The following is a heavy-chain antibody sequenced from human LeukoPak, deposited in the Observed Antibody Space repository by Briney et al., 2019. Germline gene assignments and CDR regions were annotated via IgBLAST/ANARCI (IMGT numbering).Heavy chain of an antibody. CDR3: ARHRLAQVHFDS. J-gene: IGHJ4*02. Sequence: NPSETLSLTCTVSGGSISTYYWSWIRQPPGKGLEWIGYIYPSGSTDYSPSLESRVFISVDTSTNRLSLRLDSVTAADTAVYYCARHRLAQVHFDSWGQGTLVTVSS. CDR1: GGSISTYY. CDR2: IYPSGST. V-gene: IGHV4-4*09.